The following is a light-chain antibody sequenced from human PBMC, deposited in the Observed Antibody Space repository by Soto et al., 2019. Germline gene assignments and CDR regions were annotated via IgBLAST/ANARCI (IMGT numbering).Light chain of an antibody. Sequence: QSVLTQPPSASRTPGQRVTISCSGSSSNIGSNTVNWYQQLPGTAPKLLIYSNNQRPSGVPDRFSGSRSGTSASLAISGLQYEDEADYYCAAWDDSLNGWVFGGGTKLTGL. CDR2: SNN. CDR1: SSNIGSNT. CDR3: AAWDDSLNGWV. J-gene: IGLJ3*02. V-gene: IGLV1-44*01.